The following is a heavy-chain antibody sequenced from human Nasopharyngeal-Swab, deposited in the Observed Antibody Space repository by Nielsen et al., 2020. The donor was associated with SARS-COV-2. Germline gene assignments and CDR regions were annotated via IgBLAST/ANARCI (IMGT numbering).Heavy chain of an antibody. CDR2: ISRGGGTT. D-gene: IGHD3-3*01. J-gene: IGHJ4*02. CDR1: GFTFSSYA. Sequence: GESLKISCAASGFTFSSYAMYWVRQAPGKGLEWVSSISRGGGTTNYADSGKGRFTTSRDNSKNTLYLQMNSLRAEDTAVYYCAKDARYDFWSGYYFDYWGQGTLVTVSS. V-gene: IGHV3-23*01. CDR3: AKDARYDFWSGYYFDY.